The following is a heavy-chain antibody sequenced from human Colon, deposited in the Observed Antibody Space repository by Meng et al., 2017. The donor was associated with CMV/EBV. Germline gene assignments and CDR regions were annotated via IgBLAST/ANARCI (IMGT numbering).Heavy chain of an antibody. CDR3: AREKGDYYYGMDV. CDR1: GDSISDNY. J-gene: IGHJ6*02. V-gene: IGHV4-59*01. Sequence: SETLSLTCTVSGDSISDNYWSWIRQSPGKGLEWIGYVYYSGSTRYNPSLGGRVDISIDTPRNRFSLKLRSVTAADTATYYCAREKGDYYYGMDVWGQGTTVTVSS. CDR2: VYYSGST. D-gene: IGHD1-26*01.